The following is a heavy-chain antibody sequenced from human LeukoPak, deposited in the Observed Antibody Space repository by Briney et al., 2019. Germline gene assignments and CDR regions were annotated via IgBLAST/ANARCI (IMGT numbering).Heavy chain of an antibody. CDR1: GYTFTSYD. CDR3: VRDDNSGYDSGYYFDY. CDR2: MNPNSGNT. Sequence: EASVKVSCKASGYTFTSYDINWVRQATGQGLEWMGWMNPNSGNTGYAQKFQGRVTITADESTSTAYMELSSLRSEDTAVYYCVRDDNSGYDSGYYFDYWGQGTLVTVSS. D-gene: IGHD5-12*01. J-gene: IGHJ4*02. V-gene: IGHV1-8*01.